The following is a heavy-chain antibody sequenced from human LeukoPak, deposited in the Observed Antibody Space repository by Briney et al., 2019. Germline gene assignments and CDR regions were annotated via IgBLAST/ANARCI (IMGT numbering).Heavy chain of an antibody. D-gene: IGHD4-23*01. CDR2: IRYDGSNK. J-gene: IGHJ4*02. CDR3: ANGAYGGRDCFDY. Sequence: PGGSLRLSCAASGFTFSSHGMHWVRQAPGKGLEWVAFIRYDGSNKYYADSVKGRFTISRDNSKNTLYLQMNSLRAEDTAVYYCANGAYGGRDCFDYWGQGTLVTVSS. CDR1: GFTFSSHG. V-gene: IGHV3-30*02.